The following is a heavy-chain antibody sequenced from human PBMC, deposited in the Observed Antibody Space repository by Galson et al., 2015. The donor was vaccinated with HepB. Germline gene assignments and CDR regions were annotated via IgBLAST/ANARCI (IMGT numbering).Heavy chain of an antibody. CDR2: INPNSGGT. CDR3: ARDELGPGIMGYYYGMDV. J-gene: IGHJ6*02. CDR1: GYTFTGYY. V-gene: IGHV1-2*04. Sequence: SVKVSCKASGYTFTGYYMHWVRQAPGQGLEWMGWINPNSGGTNYAQKFQGWVTMTRDTSISTAYMELSRLRSDDTAAYYCARDELGPGIMGYYYGMDVWGQGTTVTVSS. D-gene: IGHD2-8*01.